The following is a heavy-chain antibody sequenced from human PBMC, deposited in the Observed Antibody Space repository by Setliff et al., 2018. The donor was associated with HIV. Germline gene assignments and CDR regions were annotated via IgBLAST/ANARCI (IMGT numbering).Heavy chain of an antibody. Sequence: EASVKVSCKASGYTFTSYYLHWVRQAPGQGLEWLGRIDPNNGDTHDVQKFQGRVTMTRDTSTSTVYMDLSRLRSDDSAIYYCARETPGGHRDDYWGQGTLVTVSS. J-gene: IGHJ4*02. V-gene: IGHV1-46*01. CDR3: ARETPGGHRDDY. CDR2: IDPNNGDT. D-gene: IGHD3-10*01. CDR1: GYTFTSYY.